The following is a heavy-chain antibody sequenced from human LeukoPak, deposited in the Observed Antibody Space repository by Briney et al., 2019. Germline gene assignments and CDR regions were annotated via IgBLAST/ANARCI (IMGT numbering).Heavy chain of an antibody. V-gene: IGHV3-23*01. CDR2: ISGSGGST. CDR1: GFTFSSYA. Sequence: GGSLRLSCAASGFTFSSYAMSWVRQAPGKGLEWVSAISGSGGSTYYADSVKGRFTISRDNSKNTLYLQMNSLRAEDTAVYYCAKDRRYCSSTSCYDAYNAFDIWGQGTMVTVSS. CDR3: AKDRRYCSSTSCYDAYNAFDI. J-gene: IGHJ3*02. D-gene: IGHD2-2*01.